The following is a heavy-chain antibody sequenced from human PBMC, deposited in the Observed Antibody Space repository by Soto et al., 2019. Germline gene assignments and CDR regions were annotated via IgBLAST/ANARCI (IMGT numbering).Heavy chain of an antibody. CDR1: GFTLRSYW. D-gene: IGHD1-1*01. CDR3: ARNLNGYGNWDY. CDR2: IDGSGSNT. V-gene: IGHV3-74*01. J-gene: IGHJ4*02. Sequence: GSLRLSCAASGFTLRSYWMHWVRQAPGGGLVWVSRIDGSGSNTFYADSVKGRFTISRDNAKNTLYLQMNNLSPEDMAVYYCARNLNGYGNWDYWGQGNLVTVSS.